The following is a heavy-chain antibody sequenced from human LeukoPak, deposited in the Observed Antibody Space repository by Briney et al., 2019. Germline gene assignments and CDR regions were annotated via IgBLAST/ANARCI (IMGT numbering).Heavy chain of an antibody. CDR3: AKVWTAMVLYFDY. Sequence: PGGSLRLSCAASGFTFSSYAMHWVRQAPGKGLEWVAVISYDGSNKYYADSVKGRFTISRDNSKNTLYLQMNSLRAEDTAVYYCAKVWTAMVLYFDYWGQGTLVTVSS. J-gene: IGHJ4*02. CDR2: ISYDGSNK. D-gene: IGHD5-18*01. V-gene: IGHV3-30-3*01. CDR1: GFTFSSYA.